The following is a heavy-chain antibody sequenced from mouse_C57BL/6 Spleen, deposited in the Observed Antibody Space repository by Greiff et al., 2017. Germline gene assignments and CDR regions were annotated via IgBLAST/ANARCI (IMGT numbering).Heavy chain of an antibody. J-gene: IGHJ4*01. D-gene: IGHD2-4*01. CDR1: GFTFSDYY. CDR2: INYDGSST. Sequence: DVQLQESEGGLVQPGSSMKLSCTASGFTFSDYYMAWVRQVPEKGLEWVANINYDGSSTYYLDSLKSRFIISRDNAKNILYLQMSSLKSEDTATYYCAREAYYEYAYYAMDNWGQGTS. V-gene: IGHV5-16*01. CDR3: AREAYYEYAYYAMDN.